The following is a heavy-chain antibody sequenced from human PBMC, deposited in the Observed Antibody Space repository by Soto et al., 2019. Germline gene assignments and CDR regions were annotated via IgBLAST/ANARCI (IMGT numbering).Heavy chain of an antibody. CDR3: ARDRDYSFDY. V-gene: IGHV3-48*04. CDR1: GFTFSDYS. CDR2: IRCTTAI. Sequence: GSLRLSCAASGFTFSDYSMNWVRQAPGEGLEWISYIRCTTAIYYADSVKGRFTISRDNAKNSLYLDMNSLRAEDTAVYYCARDRDYSFDYWSQGTLVTVSS. J-gene: IGHJ4*02. D-gene: IGHD4-4*01.